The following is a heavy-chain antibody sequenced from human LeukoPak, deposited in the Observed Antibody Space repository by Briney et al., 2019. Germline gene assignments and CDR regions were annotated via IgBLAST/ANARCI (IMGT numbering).Heavy chain of an antibody. CDR2: IYYSGST. J-gene: IGHJ3*02. CDR1: GGSISSGGYY. Sequence: SETLSLTCTVSGGSISSGGYYWSWIRQHPGKGLEWIGYIYYSGSTYYNPSLKSRVTISVDTSKNQFSLKLSSLTAADTAVYYCARDKRIQLSDAFDIWGQGTMVTVSS. CDR3: ARDKRIQLSDAFDI. V-gene: IGHV4-31*03. D-gene: IGHD5-18*01.